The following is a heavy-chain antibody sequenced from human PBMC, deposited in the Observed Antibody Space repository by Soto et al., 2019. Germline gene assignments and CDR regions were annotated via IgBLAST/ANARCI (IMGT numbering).Heavy chain of an antibody. V-gene: IGHV1-69*06. CDR2: IIPIFGTA. Sequence: GASVKVSCKASGGPFSSYAISWVRQAPGQGLEWMGGIIPIFGTANYAQKFQGRVTIAADKSTSTAYMGLSSLRSEDTAVYYCARASGGVVPAAMLDYYYYGMDVWGQGTTVTVSS. CDR3: ARASGGVVPAAMLDYYYYGMDV. J-gene: IGHJ6*02. CDR1: GGPFSSYA. D-gene: IGHD2-2*01.